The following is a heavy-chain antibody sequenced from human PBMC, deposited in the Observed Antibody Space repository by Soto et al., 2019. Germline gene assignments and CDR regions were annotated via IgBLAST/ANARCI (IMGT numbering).Heavy chain of an antibody. D-gene: IGHD6-13*01. Sequence: SETLSLTCTVSGGSISSSSYYWGWIRQPPGKGLEWIGSIYYSGSTYYNPSLKSRVTISVDTSKNQFSLKLSSVTAADTAVYYCARLGGDSSRIPTHKYYFDYWGQGTLVTVSS. CDR1: GGSISSSSYY. J-gene: IGHJ4*02. CDR2: IYYSGST. CDR3: ARLGGDSSRIPTHKYYFDY. V-gene: IGHV4-39*01.